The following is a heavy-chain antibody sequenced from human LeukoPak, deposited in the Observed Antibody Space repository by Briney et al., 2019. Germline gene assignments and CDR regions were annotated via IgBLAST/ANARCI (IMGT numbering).Heavy chain of an antibody. Sequence: SETLSLTCTVSGGSINSSNYYWGWIRRPPGKGLEWIGTIYYRGSTYYNPSLKSRVTISVDTSKKQFSLKLTSVTAVDTAVYYCARHLFGSGYYPDYWGQGTLVTVSS. CDR2: IYYRGST. D-gene: IGHD3-22*01. CDR3: ARHLFGSGYYPDY. V-gene: IGHV4-39*01. CDR1: GGSINSSNYY. J-gene: IGHJ4*02.